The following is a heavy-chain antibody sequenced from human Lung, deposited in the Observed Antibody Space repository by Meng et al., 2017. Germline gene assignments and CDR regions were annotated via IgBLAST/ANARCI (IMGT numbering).Heavy chain of an antibody. CDR2: IYNSGST. Sequence: QVPLQESAPGLVKPSQTLSLPCTVSGGSISSSNYYWSWIRQPPGKGLEWSGHIYNSGSTYYNPSLKSRITISVDTSKNQFSLKLSSVTAADTAVYYCARGQKGYFDLWGRGTLVTVSS. CDR3: ARGQKGYFDL. J-gene: IGHJ2*01. V-gene: IGHV4-30-4*01. CDR1: GGSISSSNYY.